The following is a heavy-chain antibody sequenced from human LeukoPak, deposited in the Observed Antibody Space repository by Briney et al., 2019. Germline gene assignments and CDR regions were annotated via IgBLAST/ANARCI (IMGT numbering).Heavy chain of an antibody. CDR3: ARVYYGLGYYYYYYMDV. V-gene: IGHV4-34*01. Sequence: SETLSLTCAVYGGSFSGYYWSWIRQPPGKGLEWIGEINHSGSTNYNPSLKSRVTISVDTSKNQFSLKLSSVTAADTAVYYCARVYYGLGYYYYYYMDVWGKGTTVTVSS. J-gene: IGHJ6*03. CDR1: GGSFSGYY. CDR2: INHSGST. D-gene: IGHD3-10*01.